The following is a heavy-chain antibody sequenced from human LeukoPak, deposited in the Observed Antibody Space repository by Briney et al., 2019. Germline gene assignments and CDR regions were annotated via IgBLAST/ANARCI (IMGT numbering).Heavy chain of an antibody. CDR2: IDNNGIT. Sequence: SETLSLTCAVSGESFSGNFWTWIRQSPGKGLEWIGEIDNNGITNYNPSLKSRVTMSVDTTRKQFSLRLTSESAADTGVYYCARGGGGVKAFYFDYWGQGSLVTVSS. J-gene: IGHJ4*02. CDR1: GESFSGNF. V-gene: IGHV4-34*01. CDR3: ARGGGGVKAFYFDY. D-gene: IGHD3-3*01.